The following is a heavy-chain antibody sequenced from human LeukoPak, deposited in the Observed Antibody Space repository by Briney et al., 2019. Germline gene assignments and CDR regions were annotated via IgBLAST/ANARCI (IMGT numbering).Heavy chain of an antibody. CDR3: ARAPYDSSGYYSADAFDI. Sequence: GGSLRLSCAASGFTFSSYGMHWVRQAPGKGLEWVAVIWYDGSNKYYADSVKGRFTISRDNSKNTLYLQMNSLRAEDTAVYYCARAPYDSSGYYSADAFDIWGQGTMVTVSS. D-gene: IGHD3-22*01. J-gene: IGHJ3*02. CDR2: IWYDGSNK. CDR1: GFTFSSYG. V-gene: IGHV3-33*01.